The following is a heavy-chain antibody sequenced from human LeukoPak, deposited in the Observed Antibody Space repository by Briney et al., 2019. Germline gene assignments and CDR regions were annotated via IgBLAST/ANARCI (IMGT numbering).Heavy chain of an antibody. V-gene: IGHV3-23*01. D-gene: IGHD3-16*02. Sequence: GGSLRLSCAASGFTFSSYAMSWVRQAPGKGLEWVSAISGSGGSTYYADSVKGRFTISRDNSKNTLYLQMNSLRAEDTAVYYCAKTQRTFGGVIVTHPPNYFNYWGQGTLVAVSS. J-gene: IGHJ4*02. CDR1: GFTFSSYA. CDR3: AKTQRTFGGVIVTHPPNYFNY. CDR2: ISGSGGST.